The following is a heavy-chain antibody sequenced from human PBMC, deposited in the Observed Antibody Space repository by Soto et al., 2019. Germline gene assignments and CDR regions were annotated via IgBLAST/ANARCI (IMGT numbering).Heavy chain of an antibody. J-gene: IGHJ5*02. CDR1: GYTFTSYG. D-gene: IGHD3-3*01. V-gene: IGHV1-18*01. Sequence: QVQLVQSGAEVKKPGASVKVSCKASGYTFTSYGISWVRQAPGQGLEWMGWISAYNGNTNYAQKLQGRVTMTTDTATSTAYMELRSLRSDDTAVYYCARDTRTGYDFLSGPGNWFDPWGQGTLVTVSS. CDR2: ISAYNGNT. CDR3: ARDTRTGYDFLSGPGNWFDP.